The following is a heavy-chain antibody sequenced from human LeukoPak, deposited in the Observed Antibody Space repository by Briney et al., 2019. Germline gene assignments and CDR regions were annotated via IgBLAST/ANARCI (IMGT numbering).Heavy chain of an antibody. J-gene: IGHJ4*02. V-gene: IGHV4-4*02. CDR1: GGSISSSNW. CDR2: IYHSGST. D-gene: IGHD6-13*01. Sequence: PSGTLSLTCAVSGGSISSSNWWSWVRPPPGKGLEWIGEIYHSGSTNYNPSLKSRVTISVDKSKNQFSLKLSSVTAADTAVYYCARDPLEIAAAGTSDYWGQGTLVTGSS. CDR3: ARDPLEIAAAGTSDY.